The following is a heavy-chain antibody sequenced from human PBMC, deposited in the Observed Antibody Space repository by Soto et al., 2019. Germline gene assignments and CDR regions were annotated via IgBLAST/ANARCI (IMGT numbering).Heavy chain of an antibody. Sequence: PGGSLRLSCAASGFTFSSYSMNWVRQAPGKGLEWVSSISSSSSYIYYADSVKGRFTISRDNAKNSLYLQMNSLRAEDTAVYYCARLPINTIFGVVILEGTNNWFDPWGQGTLVTVSS. J-gene: IGHJ5*02. CDR2: ISSSSSYI. V-gene: IGHV3-21*01. CDR1: GFTFSSYS. CDR3: ARLPINTIFGVVILEGTNNWFDP. D-gene: IGHD3-3*01.